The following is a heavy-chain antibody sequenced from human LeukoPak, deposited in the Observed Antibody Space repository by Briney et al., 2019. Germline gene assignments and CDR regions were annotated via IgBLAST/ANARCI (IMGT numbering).Heavy chain of an antibody. CDR3: VTGDHSPNYFHY. Sequence: ASVKVSCKASGYTFTGYYMHWVRQAPGQGLEWMGWINPNSGGTNYAQKFQGWVTMTRDTSISTAYMELSRLRSDDTAVYYCVTGDHSPNYFHYWGQGTLVTVSS. CDR2: INPNSGGT. D-gene: IGHD2-21*02. CDR1: GYTFTGYY. V-gene: IGHV1-2*04. J-gene: IGHJ4*02.